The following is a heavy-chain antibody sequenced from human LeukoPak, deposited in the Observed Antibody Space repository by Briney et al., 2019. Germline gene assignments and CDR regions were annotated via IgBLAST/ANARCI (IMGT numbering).Heavy chain of an antibody. J-gene: IGHJ4*02. D-gene: IGHD3-10*01. CDR2: IYYSGTT. CDR3: ARVLRPMASQYYFDY. V-gene: IGHV4-59*01. CDR1: GASINTYY. Sequence: SETLTLTCTVSGASINTYYWSWIRQPPGKGLEWIGYIYYSGTTSYNPSLKTRVTISIDTSKNQFSLKLSSVTAADTAVYYCARVLRPMASQYYFDYWGQGTLVTVSS.